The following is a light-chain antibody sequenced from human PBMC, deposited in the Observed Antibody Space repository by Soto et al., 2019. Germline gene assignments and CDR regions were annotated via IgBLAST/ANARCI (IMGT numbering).Light chain of an antibody. Sequence: EIVLTQSPGTLSLSPGERATLSFRASQSVSCSYLAWYQQKPGQAPRLLIYGASSRATGIPDRFSGSGSGTDFTLTISRLEPEDFAVYYCQQYGSSTPITFGQGTRLEIK. CDR1: QSVSCSY. CDR2: GAS. J-gene: IGKJ5*01. V-gene: IGKV3-20*01. CDR3: QQYGSSTPIT.